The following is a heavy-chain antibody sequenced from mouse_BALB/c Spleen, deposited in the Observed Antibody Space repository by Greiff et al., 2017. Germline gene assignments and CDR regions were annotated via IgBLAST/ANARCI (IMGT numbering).Heavy chain of an antibody. Sequence: VQLKESGPSLVKPSQTLSLTCSVTGDSITSGYWNWIRKFPGNKLEYMGYISYSGSTYYNPSLKSRISITRDTSKNQYYLQLNSVTTEDTATYYCARIYDGYYVDFDVWGAGTTVTVSS. CDR2: ISYSGST. V-gene: IGHV3-8*02. D-gene: IGHD2-3*01. CDR1: GDSITSGY. CDR3: ARIYDGYYVDFDV. J-gene: IGHJ1*01.